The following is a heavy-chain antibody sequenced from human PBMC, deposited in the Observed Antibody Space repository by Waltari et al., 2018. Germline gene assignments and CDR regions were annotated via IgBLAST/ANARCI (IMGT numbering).Heavy chain of an antibody. J-gene: IGHJ4*02. Sequence: LQLQESGPGLVKPSETLSLTCTVSGDSISSNTYPWAWVRQPPGGGLEWIATISYGGSTYYKPSLKSRVTISIDTSKNHYSLVLTSVTAADTAVYYCARRSRDSSGHFYSDYWGQGTLVAVSS. V-gene: IGHV4-39*02. CDR3: ARRSRDSSGHFYSDY. CDR2: ISYGGST. CDR1: GDSISSNTYP. D-gene: IGHD3-22*01.